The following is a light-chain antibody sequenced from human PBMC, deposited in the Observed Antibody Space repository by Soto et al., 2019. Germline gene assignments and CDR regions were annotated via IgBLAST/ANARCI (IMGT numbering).Light chain of an antibody. CDR3: QQRSNWPPMYT. Sequence: ETVLTQSPATLSLSPGERATLSCRASQSVGSSLAWYQQKPGQAPRLLIYDASNRATGIPARFSGSGAGTDFTLTISSLEPEDFAVYYCQQRSNWPPMYTFGQGTKLEIK. V-gene: IGKV3-11*01. CDR2: DAS. J-gene: IGKJ2*01. CDR1: QSVGSS.